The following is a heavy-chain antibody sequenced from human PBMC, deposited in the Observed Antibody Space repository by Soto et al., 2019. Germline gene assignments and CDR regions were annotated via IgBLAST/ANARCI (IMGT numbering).Heavy chain of an antibody. J-gene: IGHJ3*02. V-gene: IGHV4-34*01. Sequence: QVQLQQWGAGLLKPSETLSLTCAVYGGFVSSGSYYWSWIRQPPGKGLESIGEMSHIGGTHFNPSLKRRVTVSVATSKDQFSVRLSSMTAADTALYYCARVERGTATTVVDAFDIWGPGTMVTVSS. CDR3: ARVERGTATTVVDAFDI. CDR2: MSHIGGT. CDR1: GGFVSSGSYY. D-gene: IGHD1-1*01.